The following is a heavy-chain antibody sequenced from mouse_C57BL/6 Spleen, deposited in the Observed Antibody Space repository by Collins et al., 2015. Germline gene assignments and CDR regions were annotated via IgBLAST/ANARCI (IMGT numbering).Heavy chain of an antibody. CDR3: TRGRYGYDVYFDY. J-gene: IGHJ2*01. CDR1: GYTFTDYN. Sequence: EVQLQHSGPELVKPGASVKMSCKASGYTFTDYNMHWVKQSHGKSLEWIGYINSNNGGTTYKQKFKGKATLTVNKSSSTAYMELRSLTSEDSAVYYCTRGRYGYDVYFDYWGQGTTLTVSS. D-gene: IGHD2-2*01. V-gene: IGHV1-22*01. CDR2: INSNNGGT.